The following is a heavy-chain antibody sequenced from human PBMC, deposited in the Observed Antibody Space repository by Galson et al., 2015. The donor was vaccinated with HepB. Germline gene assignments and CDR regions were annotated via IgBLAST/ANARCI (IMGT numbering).Heavy chain of an antibody. CDR1: GFTFSDYY. Sequence: SLRLSCAASGFTFSDYYMNWIRQAPGKGLEWVSYISSSGNVVHYADSVKGRFTISRDNSKNTLYLQMNSLRAEDTAVYYCAKDVRITIFGVVMHYGIDVWGQGTTVTVSS. J-gene: IGHJ6*02. CDR3: AKDVRITIFGVVMHYGIDV. CDR2: ISSSGNVV. V-gene: IGHV3-11*01. D-gene: IGHD3-3*01.